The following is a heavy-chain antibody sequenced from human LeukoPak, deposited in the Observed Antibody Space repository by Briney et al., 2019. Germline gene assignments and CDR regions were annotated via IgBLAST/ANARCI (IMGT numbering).Heavy chain of an antibody. CDR1: GFTFSNYW. V-gene: IGHV3-7*01. CDR2: INQDGSEE. CDR3: AREVSSSWYA. Sequence: TGGSLRLSCAASGFTFSNYWMSWVRQAPGKGLEWVANINQDGSEEYYVDSVKGRFTISRDNAKNSLYLQMNSLRAEDTAVYYCAREVSSSWYAWGQGTLVTVSS. D-gene: IGHD6-13*01. J-gene: IGHJ4*02.